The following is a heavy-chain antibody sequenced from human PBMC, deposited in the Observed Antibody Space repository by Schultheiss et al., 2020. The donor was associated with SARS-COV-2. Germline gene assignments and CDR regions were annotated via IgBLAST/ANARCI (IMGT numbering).Heavy chain of an antibody. J-gene: IGHJ6*02. V-gene: IGHV3-11*06. CDR2: ITSSSSHT. CDR1: GFTFAGYA. Sequence: GGSLRLSCAPSGFTFAGYAMSWVRQAPGKGLEWVAYITSSSSHTNYADSVKGRFTIYRDNSINTLYLQMNRLRAEDTAVYYCARDRAIEYGMDVWGQGTTVTVSS. D-gene: IGHD2-2*02. CDR3: ARDRAIEYGMDV.